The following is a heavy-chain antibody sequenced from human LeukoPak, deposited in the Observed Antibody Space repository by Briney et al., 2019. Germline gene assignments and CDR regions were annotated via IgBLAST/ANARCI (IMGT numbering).Heavy chain of an antibody. CDR2: ISSSSSYI. D-gene: IGHD2-21*02. CDR1: GFTFSSYS. V-gene: IGHV3-21*01. Sequence: SGGSLRLSCAASGFTFSSYSMNWVRQAPGKGLEWVSSISSSSSYIYYADSVKGRFTISRDNAKSSLYLQMNSLGAEDTAVYYCARDGGMTAISTFDYWGQGTLVTVSS. J-gene: IGHJ4*02. CDR3: ARDGGMTAISTFDY.